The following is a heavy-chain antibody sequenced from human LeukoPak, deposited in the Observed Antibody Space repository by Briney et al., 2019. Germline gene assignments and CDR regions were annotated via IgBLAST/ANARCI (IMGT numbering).Heavy chain of an antibody. CDR1: GFTFSSYE. Sequence: GGSLRLSCAASGFTFSSYEMNWVRQAPGKGLEWVSYISSSGSTIYYADSVKGRFTISRDNAKNSLFLQMNSLRVEDTAVYYCARDGFRYTSSSGRYYYYYGMDVWGQGTTVTVSS. CDR2: ISSSGSTI. CDR3: ARDGFRYTSSSGRYYYYYGMDV. D-gene: IGHD6-6*01. J-gene: IGHJ6*02. V-gene: IGHV3-48*03.